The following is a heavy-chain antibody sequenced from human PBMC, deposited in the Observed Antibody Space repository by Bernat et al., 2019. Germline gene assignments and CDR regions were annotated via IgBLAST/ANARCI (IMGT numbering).Heavy chain of an antibody. J-gene: IGHJ4*02. CDR1: GFTFSSYA. CDR2: ISSNGGST. V-gene: IGHV3-64*01. D-gene: IGHD2-15*01. Sequence: EVQLVESGGGLVQPGGSLRLSCAASGFTFSSYAMHWVRQAPGKGLEYVSAISSNGGSTYYANSVKGRFTISRDNSKNTLYLQMGSLRAEDMAVYYCASGLGYCSGCSCYSPLSYWGQGTLVTVSS. CDR3: ASGLGYCSGCSCYSPLSY.